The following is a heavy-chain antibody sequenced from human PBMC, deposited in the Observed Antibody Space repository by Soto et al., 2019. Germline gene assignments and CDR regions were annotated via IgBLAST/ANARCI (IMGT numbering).Heavy chain of an antibody. J-gene: IGHJ4*02. CDR3: APSSTTVTPDF. Sequence: QITLKESGPTLVKPTQTLTLTCTFSGFSLSTTGVGVGWIRQPPGKALEWLALIYWDDDKRYSPSLKSRLTITKDTSKHQVVLTMANMDPVDTATYYCAPSSTTVTPDFWGQGALVTVSS. CDR2: IYWDDDK. V-gene: IGHV2-5*02. CDR1: GFSLSTTGVG. D-gene: IGHD4-4*01.